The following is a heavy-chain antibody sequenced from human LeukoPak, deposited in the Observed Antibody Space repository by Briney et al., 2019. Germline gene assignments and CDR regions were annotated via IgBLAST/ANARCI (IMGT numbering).Heavy chain of an antibody. J-gene: IGHJ5*02. CDR3: AKDYPRGIIKGGFDP. V-gene: IGHV3-9*01. CDR2: ISWNSGSI. CDR1: GYTFDNYA. Sequence: GGSLRLSCAASGYTFDNYAMHWVRQAPGKGLEWVSTISWNSGSIVYADSVKGRFTVSRDNAKNSLYLQMNSLRAEDTAFYYCAKDYPRGIIKGGFDPWGQGTLVTVSS. D-gene: IGHD3-10*01.